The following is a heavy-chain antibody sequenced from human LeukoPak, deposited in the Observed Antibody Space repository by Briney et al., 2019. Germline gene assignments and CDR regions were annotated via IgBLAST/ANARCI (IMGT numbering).Heavy chain of an antibody. V-gene: IGHV4-4*07. CDR2: IHTRGST. D-gene: IGHD2-15*01. CDR1: GGSINNYY. CDR3: ARGRYCSADICSGGDAFDI. J-gene: IGHJ3*02. Sequence: SETLSLTCTVSGGSINNYYWSWIPQPAGKGLEWIGRIHTRGSTNYNPSLKSRVTMSVDTSKNQFSLKLSSVTAADTAVYYCARGRYCSADICSGGDAFDIWGQGTMVSVSS.